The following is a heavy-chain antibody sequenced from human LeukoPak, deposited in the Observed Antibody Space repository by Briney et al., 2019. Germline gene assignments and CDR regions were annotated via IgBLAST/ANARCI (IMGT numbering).Heavy chain of an antibody. D-gene: IGHD3-10*01. CDR1: GFTFSSDS. V-gene: IGHV3-21*01. CDR2: IDSTSGYI. J-gene: IGHJ4*02. Sequence: GGSLRLSCVASGFTFSSDSMNWVRQAPGKGMEWVSYIDSTSGYIYYADSVKGRFTISRDNAKNSLYLQVNSLSAEDTAVYYCARDTSGSYPITYFDSWGQGALVTVSS. CDR3: ARDTSGSYPITYFDS.